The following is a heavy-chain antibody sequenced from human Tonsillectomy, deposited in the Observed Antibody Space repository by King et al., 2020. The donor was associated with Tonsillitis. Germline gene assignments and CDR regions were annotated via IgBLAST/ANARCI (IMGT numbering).Heavy chain of an antibody. Sequence: VQLVESGGGLVQPGGSLRLSCVASGFTFTNYWMTWVRQAPGRGLEWVANIKQDGSEKYYVDSVKGRFTISRDNAQNSLYLQMNSLRAEDTAVYYCVRHDKSGNYVHYYYMDVWGKGTTVTVSS. CDR1: GFTFTNYW. J-gene: IGHJ6*03. V-gene: IGHV3-7*01. D-gene: IGHD1-26*01. CDR2: IKQDGSEK. CDR3: VRHDKSGNYVHYYYMDV.